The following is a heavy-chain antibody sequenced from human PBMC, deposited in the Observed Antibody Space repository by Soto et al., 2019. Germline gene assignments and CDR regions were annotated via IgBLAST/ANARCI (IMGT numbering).Heavy chain of an antibody. CDR1: GYTFTSYA. V-gene: IGHV1-3*01. CDR3: ARDSTGGSSWCNYYYYYGMDV. Sequence: ASVKVSCKASGYTFTSYAMHWVRQAPGQRLEWMGWINAGNGNTKYSQKFQGRVTITRDTSASTAYMELSSLRSEDTAVYYCARDSTGGSSWCNYYYYYGMDVWGQGTTVTAP. CDR2: INAGNGNT. D-gene: IGHD6-13*01. J-gene: IGHJ6*02.